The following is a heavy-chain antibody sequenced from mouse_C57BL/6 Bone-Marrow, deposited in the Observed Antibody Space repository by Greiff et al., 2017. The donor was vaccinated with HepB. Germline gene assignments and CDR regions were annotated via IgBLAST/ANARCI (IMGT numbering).Heavy chain of an antibody. CDR1: GFTFSDYY. CDR3: ARDGYYYGSSYYYAMDY. CDR2: INYDGSST. Sequence: EVMLVESEGGLVQPGSSMKLSCTASGFTFSDYYMAWVRQVPEKGLEWVANINYDGSSTYYLDSLKSRFIISRDNAKNILYLQMSSLKSEDTATYYCARDGYYYGSSYYYAMDYWGQGTSVTVSS. J-gene: IGHJ4*01. V-gene: IGHV5-16*01. D-gene: IGHD1-1*01.